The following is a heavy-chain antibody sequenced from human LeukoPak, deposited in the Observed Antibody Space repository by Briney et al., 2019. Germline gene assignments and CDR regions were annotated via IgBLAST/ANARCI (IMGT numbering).Heavy chain of an antibody. CDR1: GDSISSGNW. CDR3: ARGRSDILTAYYI. D-gene: IGHD3-9*01. V-gene: IGHV4-4*02. CDR2: IYHSGIT. Sequence: SGTLSLTCAVSGDSISSGNWWSWVRQPPGKGLEWIGEIYHSGITNYHPSLKRRDTISVDKSKNQFSLKLTSVTAADTALYYCARGRSDILTAYYIWGQGTLVTVSS. J-gene: IGHJ4*02.